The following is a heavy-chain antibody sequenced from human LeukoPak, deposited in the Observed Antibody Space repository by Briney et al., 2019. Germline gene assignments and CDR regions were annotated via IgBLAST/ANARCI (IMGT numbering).Heavy chain of an antibody. D-gene: IGHD5-18*01. CDR1: GFTFSSYA. V-gene: IGHV3-23*01. J-gene: IGHJ4*02. CDR3: AKGGSRYSCGFCLVKN. Sequence: GASLRLSCAASGFTFSSYAMSWVRQAPGKGLEWVSAISGSGGSTYYADSVKGRFTISRDNSKNTLYLQMNSLRAEDTAVYYCAKGGSRYSCGFCLVKNWGQGTLVTVSS. CDR2: ISGSGGST.